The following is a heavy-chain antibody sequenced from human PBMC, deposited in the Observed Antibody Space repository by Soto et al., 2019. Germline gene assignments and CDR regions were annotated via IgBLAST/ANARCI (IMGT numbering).Heavy chain of an antibody. CDR3: ARAMTNYSLGP. CDR1: GGSISSYY. J-gene: IGHJ5*02. CDR2: IHYSGKT. D-gene: IGHD2-21*01. V-gene: IGHV4-59*08. Sequence: SETLSLTCTVSGGSISSYYWSWIRQPPGKGLEWSGYIHYSGKTNSNPSLRSRVTISVDTSKNQFSLKLSSVTAADTAVYYCARAMTNYSLGPWGQGTLVTVSS.